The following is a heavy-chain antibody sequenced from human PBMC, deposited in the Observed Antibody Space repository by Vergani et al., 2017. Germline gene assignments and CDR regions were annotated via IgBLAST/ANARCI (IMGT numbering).Heavy chain of an antibody. D-gene: IGHD3-10*01. CDR3: ARVWRWFGELGWGAWFDP. CDR1: GYSISSGYY. J-gene: IGHJ5*02. Sequence: QVQLQESGPGLVKPSETLSLTCAVSGYSISSGYYWGWIRQPPGKGLEWIGSIYHSGSTYYNPSLKSRVTISVDTSKNQFSLKLSSVTAADTAVYYCARVWRWFGELGWGAWFDPWGQGTLVTVSS. V-gene: IGHV4-38-2*01. CDR2: IYHSGST.